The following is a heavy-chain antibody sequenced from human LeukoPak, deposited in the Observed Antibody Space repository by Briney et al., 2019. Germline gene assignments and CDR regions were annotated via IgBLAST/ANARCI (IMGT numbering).Heavy chain of an antibody. J-gene: IGHJ4*02. CDR3: AKPAKTDYADY. D-gene: IGHD1-14*01. V-gene: IGHV3-23*01. CDR2: INGSGGST. CDR1: GFTFSSYA. Sequence: PGGSLRLSCAASGFTFSSYAVNWVRQAPGKGLEWVSSINGSGGSTYYAVSVKGRFTISRDNSKNMLYLQMNSLRAEDTAVYYCAKPAKTDYADYWGQGTLVTVSS.